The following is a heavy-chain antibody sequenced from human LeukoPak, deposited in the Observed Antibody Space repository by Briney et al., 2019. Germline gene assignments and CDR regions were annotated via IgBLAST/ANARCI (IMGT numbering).Heavy chain of an antibody. CDR1: GFTFSSYS. V-gene: IGHV3-21*01. CDR2: ISSSSSYI. CDR3: ARGGRGVIAARHDY. J-gene: IGHJ4*02. D-gene: IGHD6-6*01. Sequence: PGGSLRLSCAASGFTFSSYSMNWVRQAPGKGLEWVSSISSSSSYIYYADSVKGRSTISRDNAKNSLYLQMNSLRAEDTAVYYCARGGRGVIAARHDYWGQGTLVTVSS.